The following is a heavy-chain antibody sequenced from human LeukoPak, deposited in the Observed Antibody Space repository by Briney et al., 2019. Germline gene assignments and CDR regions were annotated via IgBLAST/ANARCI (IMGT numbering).Heavy chain of an antibody. J-gene: IGHJ4*02. CDR3: ARHQFRSGSTCYSNFDY. D-gene: IGHD2-15*01. CDR2: ISVYNGNT. CDR1: GYTFTNYG. Sequence: ASVKVSCKASGYTFTNYGISWVRQAPGQGLEWMGWISVYNGNTNYAQKLQGRVTMTTDTSTSTAYMELRSLRSDDTAVYYCARHQFRSGSTCYSNFDYWGQGTLVTVSS. V-gene: IGHV1-18*01.